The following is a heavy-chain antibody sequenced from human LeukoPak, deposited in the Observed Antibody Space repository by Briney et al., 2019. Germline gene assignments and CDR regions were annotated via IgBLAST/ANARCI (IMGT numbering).Heavy chain of an antibody. CDR1: GFTFSTYS. CDR2: ISGDGSVT. Sequence: PGGSLRLSCAASGFTFSTYSMHWVRQAPGKGLVWVSRISGDGSVTTYADSVQGRFTISRDNANSTLSLQMNRLRAEDTALYYCVRATYYSGWKPFYYWGQGTPVTVSS. V-gene: IGHV3-74*01. J-gene: IGHJ4*02. D-gene: IGHD6-19*01. CDR3: VRATYYSGWKPFYY.